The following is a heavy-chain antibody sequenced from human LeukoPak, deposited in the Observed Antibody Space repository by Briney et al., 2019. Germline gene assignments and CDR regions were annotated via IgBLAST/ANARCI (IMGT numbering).Heavy chain of an antibody. Sequence: PSETLSLTCTVSGGSISSSGYYWDWIRQPPGKGLEWIGSIYHSGSTYYNPSLKSRVTISVDTSKNQFSLELSSVTAADTAVYYCARGRRYYYDSSGSEAFDIWGQGTMVTVSS. J-gene: IGHJ3*02. CDR1: GGSISSSGYY. CDR2: IYHSGST. V-gene: IGHV4-39*01. D-gene: IGHD3-22*01. CDR3: ARGRRYYYDSSGSEAFDI.